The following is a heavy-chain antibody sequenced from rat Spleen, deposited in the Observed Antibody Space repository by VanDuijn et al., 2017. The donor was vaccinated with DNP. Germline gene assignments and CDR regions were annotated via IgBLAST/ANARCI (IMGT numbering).Heavy chain of an antibody. V-gene: IGHV5S14*01. CDR3: ARGENNYIYWYFDF. CDR1: GFTFSNYG. Sequence: EVQLVESGGGLVQPGRSLKLSCAASGFTFSNYGMAWVRQTPAKGLEWVASIRTGGGNTYYRDSVKGRFTISRDNAKNTQYLQMDSLRSEDTATYYCARGENNYIYWYFDFWGPGTMVTVSS. J-gene: IGHJ1*01. CDR2: IRTGGGNT. D-gene: IGHD1-10*01.